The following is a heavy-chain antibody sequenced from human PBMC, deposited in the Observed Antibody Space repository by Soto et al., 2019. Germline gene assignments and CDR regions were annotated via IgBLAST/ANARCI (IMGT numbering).Heavy chain of an antibody. D-gene: IGHD3-3*01. Sequence: QVLLVQSGAEVKKPGSSVKVSCKLSGATFSSYAMSWVRQAPGQGLEWIGGIIPFFGTPNYAQKFQGRVTITADTSTATSYMELSSLRSDDTAVYYCAKDVGSGIYKYYFDYWGQGTLVTVSS. CDR2: IIPFFGTP. CDR1: GATFSSYA. V-gene: IGHV1-69*06. J-gene: IGHJ4*02. CDR3: AKDVGSGIYKYYFDY.